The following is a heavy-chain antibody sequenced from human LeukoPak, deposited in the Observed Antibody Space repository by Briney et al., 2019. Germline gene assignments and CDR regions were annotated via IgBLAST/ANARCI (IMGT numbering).Heavy chain of an antibody. D-gene: IGHD2-15*01. Sequence: ASVKVSCKASGYTFNGYYMHWVRQAPGQGLEWMGWINPNSGGTNYAQKFQGRVTMTRDTSISTAYMALSRLTSDDTAVYYCVRGPPEYCSGGTCYSGRNWFDPWGQGTLVTVSS. CDR2: INPNSGGT. J-gene: IGHJ5*02. CDR1: GYTFNGYY. CDR3: VRGPPEYCSGGTCYSGRNWFDP. V-gene: IGHV1-2*02.